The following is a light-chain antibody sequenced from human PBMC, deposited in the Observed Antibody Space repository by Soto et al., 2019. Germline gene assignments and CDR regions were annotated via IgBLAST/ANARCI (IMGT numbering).Light chain of an antibody. J-gene: IGKJ1*01. CDR3: QQYHIWPPWT. CDR1: QSIRSN. CDR2: GAS. V-gene: IGKV3-15*01. Sequence: EIVMTQSPDTLSVSPGEGATLSCRVSQSIRSNLAWYQQRPGRAPRLLMYGASTRADGIPARFTGSGSGTAFTLTISRLQSEDFAVYYCQQYHIWPPWTSGQGTKVELK.